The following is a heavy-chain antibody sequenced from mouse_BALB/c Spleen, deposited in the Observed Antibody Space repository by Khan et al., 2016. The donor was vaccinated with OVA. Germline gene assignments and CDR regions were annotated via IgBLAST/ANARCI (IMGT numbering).Heavy chain of an antibody. Sequence: VQLKESGPGLVKPSQSLSLTCTVTGYSITSDYAWNWIRQFPGNKLEWMGYISYSGSTSYTPSLKSRISINRDTSKNQFFLQLNSVTTEDTATYYCARGRAYWGQGTLVTVSA. V-gene: IGHV3-2*02. CDR1: GYSITSDYA. CDR2: ISYSGST. CDR3: ARGRAY. D-gene: IGHD3-3*01. J-gene: IGHJ3*01.